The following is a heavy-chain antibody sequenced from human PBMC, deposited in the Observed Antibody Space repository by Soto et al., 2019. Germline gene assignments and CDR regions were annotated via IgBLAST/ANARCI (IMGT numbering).Heavy chain of an antibody. CDR1: GFTFSSNW. CDR3: ARGGEVGAGQYYLDDS. Sequence: EVQLVESGGDLVQPGGSLRLSCEASGFTFSSNWMHWVRQGPGKGLEWVSRMNPDGSTRGYADSVKGRFTISRDNARNTVFLQMSSLRAEDTAVYYCARGGEVGAGQYYLDDSWGQGTLVTVSS. D-gene: IGHD2-21*01. V-gene: IGHV3-74*01. CDR2: MNPDGSTR. J-gene: IGHJ4*02.